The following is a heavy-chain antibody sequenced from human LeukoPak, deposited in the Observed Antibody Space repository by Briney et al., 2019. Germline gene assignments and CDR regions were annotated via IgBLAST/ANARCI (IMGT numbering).Heavy chain of an antibody. CDR2: INPDGSGK. D-gene: IGHD3-16*01. CDR3: ASWGAGGNS. Sequence: GGSLRHSCEASGFTLSTYWMNWVRQVPGKGLDWVANINPDGSGKRYVDSVKGRFTIARDNADNSLSLQMNSLRAEDTAVYYCASWGAGGNSWGQGTLVTVSS. J-gene: IGHJ4*02. V-gene: IGHV3-7*01. CDR1: GFTLSTYW.